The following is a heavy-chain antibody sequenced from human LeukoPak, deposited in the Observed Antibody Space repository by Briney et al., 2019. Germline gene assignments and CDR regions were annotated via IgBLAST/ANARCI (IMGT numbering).Heavy chain of an antibody. CDR2: VVVDSDNR. CDR3: AADLGLHYYSGSHVDIFDI. Sequence: GASVKVSCKASGFTFTTSAVQWVRQARGQRLEWIGWVVVDSDNRNYAQKFQERVTISRDMSTSTAYMELTSLTSEDTAVYYCAADLGLHYYSGSHVDIFDIWGQGTMVTVSS. D-gene: IGHD1-26*01. CDR1: GFTFTTSA. V-gene: IGHV1-58*01. J-gene: IGHJ3*02.